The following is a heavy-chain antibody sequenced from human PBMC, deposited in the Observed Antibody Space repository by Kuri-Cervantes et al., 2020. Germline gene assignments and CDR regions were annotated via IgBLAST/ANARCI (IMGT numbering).Heavy chain of an antibody. V-gene: IGHV3-33*08. CDR2: IWYDGSNK. D-gene: IGHD3-10*01. Sequence: GESLKISCAASGFSFSNYAMHWIRQAPGKGLEWVAVIWYDGSNKYYADSVKGRFTISRDNSKNTLYLQMSSLRSEDTAVYYCARDRGLLLLWFGESGNYYGMDVWGQGTTVTVSS. J-gene: IGHJ6*02. CDR1: GFSFSNYA. CDR3: ARDRGLLLLWFGESGNYYGMDV.